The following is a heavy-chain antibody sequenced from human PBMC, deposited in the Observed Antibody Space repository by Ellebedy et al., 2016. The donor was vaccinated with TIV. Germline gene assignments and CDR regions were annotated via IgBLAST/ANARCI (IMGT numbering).Heavy chain of an antibody. Sequence: SETLSLXXAVYGGSFSGYYWSWIRQPPGKGLEWIGEINHSGSTNYNPSLKSRVTISVDTSKNQFSLKLSSVTAADTAVYYCARCYYDSSGYSHASYYFDYWGQGTLVTVSS. CDR2: INHSGST. J-gene: IGHJ4*02. D-gene: IGHD3-22*01. CDR3: ARCYYDSSGYSHASYYFDY. CDR1: GGSFSGYY. V-gene: IGHV4-34*01.